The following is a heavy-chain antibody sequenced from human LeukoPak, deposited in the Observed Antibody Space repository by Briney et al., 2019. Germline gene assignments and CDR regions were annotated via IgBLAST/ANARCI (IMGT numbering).Heavy chain of an antibody. V-gene: IGHV4-39*07. CDR3: ARGAAAGTSARTYYFDY. CDR2: INHSGST. D-gene: IGHD6-13*01. CDR1: GGSISSGDYY. Sequence: SETLSLTCTVSGGSISSGDYYWSWIRQPPGKGLEWIGEINHSGSTNYNPSLKSRVTISVDTSKNQFSLKLSSVTAADTAVYYCARGAAAGTSARTYYFDYWGQGTLVTVSS. J-gene: IGHJ4*02.